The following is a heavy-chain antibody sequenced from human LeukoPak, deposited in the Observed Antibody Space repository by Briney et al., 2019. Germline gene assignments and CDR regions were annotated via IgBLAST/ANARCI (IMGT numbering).Heavy chain of an antibody. Sequence: ASVKVSCKASGYTFTSYGISWVRQAPGQGLEWMGWINPNTGVTNYAQNFRDRVIMTRDTSISTVYMELSRLGSDDTAVYYCARDRRTTVSTPYHLYYLDVWGKGTTVTVSS. V-gene: IGHV1-2*02. J-gene: IGHJ6*03. D-gene: IGHD4-17*01. CDR1: GYTFTSYG. CDR2: INPNTGVT. CDR3: ARDRRTTVSTPYHLYYLDV.